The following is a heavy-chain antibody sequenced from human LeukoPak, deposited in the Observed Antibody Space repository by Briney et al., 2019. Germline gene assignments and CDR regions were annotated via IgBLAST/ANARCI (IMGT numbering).Heavy chain of an antibody. CDR2: ISSSGSTI. CDR3: ARGNGGYNFDY. J-gene: IGHJ4*02. CDR1: GFTFSSYE. D-gene: IGHD5-24*01. Sequence: SGGSLRLSCAASGFTFSSYEMNWVRQAPGKGLEWVSYISSSGSTIYYADSVKGRFTISRDNAKNSLYLQMNSLRAEDTAVYYCARGNGGYNFDYWGQGTLVTVSS. V-gene: IGHV3-48*03.